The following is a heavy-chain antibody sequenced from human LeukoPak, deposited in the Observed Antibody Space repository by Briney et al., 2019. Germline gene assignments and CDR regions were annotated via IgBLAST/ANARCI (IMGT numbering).Heavy chain of an antibody. CDR3: ARGTVTTMVAWFDP. V-gene: IGHV4-59*07. CDR2: IYYSGST. J-gene: IGHJ5*02. Sequence: PSDTLSLTCTVSGGSISSYYWSWIRQPPGKGLEWIGYIYYSGSTNYNPSLKSRVTISVDTSKNQFSLKLSSVTAADTAVYYCARGTVTTMVAWFDPWGQGTLVTVSS. D-gene: IGHD4-17*01. CDR1: GGSISSYY.